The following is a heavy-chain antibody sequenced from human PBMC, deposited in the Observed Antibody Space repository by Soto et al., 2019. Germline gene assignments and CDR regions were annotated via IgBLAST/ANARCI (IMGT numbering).Heavy chain of an antibody. CDR1: SDSISSSNW. CDR2: VFPIGNT. J-gene: IGHJ5*02. Sequence: QVQLQESGPGLVKPSGTLSLTCAVSSDSISSSNWWSWVRQPPGKGLEWIGEVFPIGNTNYNPSLMSRVTISVDKSKNHFSLNLSSVTAADTAIYYCARRPTAELPSNWFDPWGQGILVTVSS. V-gene: IGHV4-4*02. CDR3: ARRPTAELPSNWFDP. D-gene: IGHD2-15*01.